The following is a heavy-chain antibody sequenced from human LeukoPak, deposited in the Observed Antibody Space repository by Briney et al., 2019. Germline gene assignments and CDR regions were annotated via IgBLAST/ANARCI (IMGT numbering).Heavy chain of an antibody. CDR2: TYYRSKWYN. J-gene: IGHJ5*02. CDR1: GDSVSSNSAA. D-gene: IGHD6-13*01. CDR3: ARRVAAAGKQKLNWFDP. V-gene: IGHV6-1*01. Sequence: SQTLSLTCAISGDSVSSNSAAWNWIRQSPSRGLEWLGRTYYRSKWYNDYAVSVKSRITINPDTSKNQFSLQLNSVTPEDTAVYYCARRVAAAGKQKLNWFDPWGQGTLVTVSS.